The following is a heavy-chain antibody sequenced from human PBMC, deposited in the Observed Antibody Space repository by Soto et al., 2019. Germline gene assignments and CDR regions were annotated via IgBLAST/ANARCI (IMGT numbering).Heavy chain of an antibody. D-gene: IGHD6-13*01. V-gene: IGHV1-3*01. CDR2: INAGNGNT. J-gene: IGHJ4*02. CDR1: GYTFTSYA. Sequence: QVQLVQSGAEVKKPGASVKVSCKASGYTFTSYAMHWMRQAPGQRLEWMGWINAGNGNTKYSQKFQGRVTITRDTSASTAYMELSSLRSEDTAVYYCARESVRGSSWAFDYWGQGTLVTVSS. CDR3: ARESVRGSSWAFDY.